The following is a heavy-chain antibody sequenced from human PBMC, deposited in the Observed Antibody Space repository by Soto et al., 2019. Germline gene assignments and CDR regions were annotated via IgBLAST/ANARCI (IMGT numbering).Heavy chain of an antibody. Sequence: GGSLRLSCAASGLTFSNYAMSWVRQAPGKGLECVSLVSATAGTTYYTDSVKGRFTISRDNSRNTVYLQMNSLRADDTAVYYCAKDRLAGGFDYWGQGTLVTVSS. CDR1: GLTFSNYA. V-gene: IGHV3-23*01. D-gene: IGHD3-16*01. CDR3: AKDRLAGGFDY. CDR2: VSATAGTT. J-gene: IGHJ4*02.